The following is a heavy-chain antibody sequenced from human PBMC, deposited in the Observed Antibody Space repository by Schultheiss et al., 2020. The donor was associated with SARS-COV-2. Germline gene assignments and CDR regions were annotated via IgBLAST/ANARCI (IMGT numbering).Heavy chain of an antibody. D-gene: IGHD3-3*01. Sequence: GGSLRLSCAASGFTFSSYAMSWVRQAPGKGLEWVSSISSSSSYIYYADSVKGRFTISRDNAKNSLYLQMNSLKTEDTAVYYCTTDYSDYDFWSGYLDYWGQGTLVTVSS. CDR2: ISSSSSYI. CDR1: GFTFSSYA. J-gene: IGHJ4*02. CDR3: TTDYSDYDFWSGYLDY. V-gene: IGHV3-21*03.